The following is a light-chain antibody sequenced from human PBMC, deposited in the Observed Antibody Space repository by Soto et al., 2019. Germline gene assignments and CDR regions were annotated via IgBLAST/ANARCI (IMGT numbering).Light chain of an antibody. V-gene: IGKV1-5*01. CDR2: DDS. CDR1: QRIGRW. J-gene: IGKJ2*01. Sequence: DIQMTQSPSTLSASVGDSVTITCRASQRIGRWLAWYQQKPGKAPKLLIYDDSTLQSVVPSRFSGSGSGTEFNLNITSLQADDFATYYCQQYNHYSSHPFGRGTKLDI. CDR3: QQYNHYSSHP.